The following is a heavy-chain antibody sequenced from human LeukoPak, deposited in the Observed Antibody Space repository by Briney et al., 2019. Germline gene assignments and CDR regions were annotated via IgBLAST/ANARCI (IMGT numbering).Heavy chain of an antibody. J-gene: IGHJ2*01. CDR1: GDTFSSYA. D-gene: IGHD6-6*01. CDR2: IIPIFGTA. CDR3: ARDRPYSSSSWWYFDL. V-gene: IGHV1-69*05. Sequence: SVKVSCKASGDTFSSYAISWVRQAPGQGLEWMGGIIPIFGTANYAQKFQGRVTITTDESTSTAYMELSRLRSEETAVYYCARDRPYSSSSWWYFDLWGRGTLVTVSS.